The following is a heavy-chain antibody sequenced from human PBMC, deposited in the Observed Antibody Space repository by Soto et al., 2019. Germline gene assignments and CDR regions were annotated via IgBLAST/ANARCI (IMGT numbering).Heavy chain of an antibody. Sequence: WASVKVSCKASGYTFTGYYMHWVRQAPGQGLEWMGWINPNSGGTNYAQKFQGRVTMTRDTSISTAYMELSRLRSDDTAVYYCARGSSGWYAQIYYYYGMDVWGQGTTVTVSS. J-gene: IGHJ6*02. CDR2: INPNSGGT. CDR1: GYTFTGYY. V-gene: IGHV1-2*02. CDR3: ARGSSGWYAQIYYYYGMDV. D-gene: IGHD6-19*01.